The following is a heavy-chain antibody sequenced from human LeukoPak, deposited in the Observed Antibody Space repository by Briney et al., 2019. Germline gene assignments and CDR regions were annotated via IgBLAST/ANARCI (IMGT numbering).Heavy chain of an antibody. J-gene: IGHJ4*02. CDR3: ARGLDDGYSDGLDY. D-gene: IGHD5-18*01. Sequence: PGRSLRLSCAASGFTFSSYAMNWVRQAPGKGLEWVSDISSSGTTIHYADSVKGRFTISRANAKNSLYLKMSSVRAEDTAVYYCARGLDDGYSDGLDYWGQGTLVTVSS. CDR2: ISSSGTTI. CDR1: GFTFSSYA. V-gene: IGHV3-48*03.